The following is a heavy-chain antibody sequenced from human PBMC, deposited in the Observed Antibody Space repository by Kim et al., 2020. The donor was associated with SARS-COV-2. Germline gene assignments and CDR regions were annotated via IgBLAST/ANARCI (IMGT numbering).Heavy chain of an antibody. J-gene: IGHJ5*02. CDR3: ARHIRDILTGYYIAGAGLWFDP. D-gene: IGHD3-9*01. Sequence: GESLKISCKGSGYSFTSYWISWVRQMPGKGLEWMGRIDPSDSYTNYSPSFQGHVTISADKSISTAYLQWSSLKASDTAMYYCARHIRDILTGYYIAGAGLWFDPWGQGTLVTVSS. V-gene: IGHV5-10-1*01. CDR2: IDPSDSYT. CDR1: GYSFTSYW.